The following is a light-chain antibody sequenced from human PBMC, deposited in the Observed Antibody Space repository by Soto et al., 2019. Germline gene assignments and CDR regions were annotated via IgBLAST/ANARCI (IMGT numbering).Light chain of an antibody. Sequence: QSVLTQPASVSGSPGQSITISCTGTNTDIGGYKYVSWYQQHPGKAPKLIIFEVSNRPSGISSRFSGSKSGNTASLTISGLQAEDEADYYCNSYTFSGTQVFGGGTKLTVL. CDR2: EVS. CDR1: NTDIGGYKY. J-gene: IGLJ3*02. CDR3: NSYTFSGTQV. V-gene: IGLV2-14*01.